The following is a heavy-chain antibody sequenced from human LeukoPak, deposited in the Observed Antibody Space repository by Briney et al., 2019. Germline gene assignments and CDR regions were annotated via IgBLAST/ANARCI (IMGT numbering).Heavy chain of an antibody. D-gene: IGHD1-26*01. CDR1: GGSISSSSYY. V-gene: IGHV4-39*01. CDR3: ARLPRTYSGSYGFPDY. J-gene: IGHJ4*02. CDR2: IYYSGST. Sequence: SETLSPTCTVSGGSISSSSYYWGWIRQPPGKGLEWIGSIYYSGSTYYNPSLKSRVTISVDTSKNQFSLKLSSVTAADTAVYYCARLPRTYSGSYGFPDYWGQGTLVTVSS.